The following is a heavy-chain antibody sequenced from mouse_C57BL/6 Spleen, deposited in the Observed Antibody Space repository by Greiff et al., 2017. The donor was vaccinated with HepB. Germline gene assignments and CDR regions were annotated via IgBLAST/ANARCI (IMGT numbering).Heavy chain of an antibody. Sequence: EVQLQQSGPELVKPGASVKISCKASGYSFTDYNMNWVKQSNGKSLEWIGVINPNYGTTSYNQKFKGTATLTVYQSSSTSYMQLNILTSEDSAVYYCARRENGGYFDYWGQGTTLTVSS. CDR3: ARRENGGYFDY. V-gene: IGHV1-39*01. J-gene: IGHJ2*01. CDR2: INPNYGTT. CDR1: GYSFTDYN.